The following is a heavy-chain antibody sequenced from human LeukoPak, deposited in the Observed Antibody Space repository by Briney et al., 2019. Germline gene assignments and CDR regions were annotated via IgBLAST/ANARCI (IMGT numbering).Heavy chain of an antibody. D-gene: IGHD3-22*01. CDR1: GFTFSNYA. CDR3: ARGGYYDSSGSFEY. CDR2: ICSNGGCT. J-gene: IGHJ4*02. V-gene: IGHV3-64*01. Sequence: GGSLRLSCAASGFTFSNYAMYWVCQAPGKGLEYVSAICSNGGCTDYANSVKGRFTISRDNSKNRLFLQMGSLRAEDMAVYYCARGGYYDSSGSFEYWGQGILVTVSS.